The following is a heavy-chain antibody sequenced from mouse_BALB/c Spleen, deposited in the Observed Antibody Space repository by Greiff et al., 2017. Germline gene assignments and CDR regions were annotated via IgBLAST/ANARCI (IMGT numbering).Heavy chain of an antibody. CDR2: ISDGGSYT. V-gene: IGHV5-4*02. D-gene: IGHD2-4*01. CDR3: ARGITTLDY. Sequence: EVKLMESGGGLVKPGGSLKLSCAASGFTFSDYYMYWVRQTPEKRLEWVATISDGGSYTYYPDSVKGRFTISRDNAKNNLYLQMSSLKSEDTAMYYCARGITTLDYWGQGTTLTVSS. CDR1: GFTFSDYY. J-gene: IGHJ2*01.